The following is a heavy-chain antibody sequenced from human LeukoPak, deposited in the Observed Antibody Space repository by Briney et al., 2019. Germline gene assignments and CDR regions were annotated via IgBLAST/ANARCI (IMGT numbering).Heavy chain of an antibody. Sequence: GGSLRLSCAASGFTFSSYEMDWVRQAPGQGLEWVSYIRSSGSTIYYANSVKGRFTIPRDNAKNSLYLQMTSLRAEDTAVYYCAELAITMIGGVWGKGTTVTISS. V-gene: IGHV3-48*03. CDR2: IRSSGSTI. J-gene: IGHJ6*04. CDR1: GFTFSSYE. CDR3: AELAITMIGGV. D-gene: IGHD3-10*02.